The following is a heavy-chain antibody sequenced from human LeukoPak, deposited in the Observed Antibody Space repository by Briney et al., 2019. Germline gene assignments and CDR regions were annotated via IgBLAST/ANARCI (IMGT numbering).Heavy chain of an antibody. CDR2: IYYSGST. Sequence: SQTLSLTCTVSGGSICSGDYYWSWIRQPPGKGLEWIGYIYYSGSTYYNPSLKSRITISVDTSKTQFSLKLSSVIAADTAVYFCAREFLRVNAFDIWGQGTMVTVSS. V-gene: IGHV4-30-4*08. J-gene: IGHJ3*02. CDR1: GGSICSGDYY. D-gene: IGHD4-17*01. CDR3: AREFLRVNAFDI.